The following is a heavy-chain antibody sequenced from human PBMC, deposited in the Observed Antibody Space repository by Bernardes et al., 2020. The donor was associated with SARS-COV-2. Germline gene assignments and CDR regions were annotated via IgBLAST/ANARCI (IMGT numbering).Heavy chain of an antibody. D-gene: IGHD6-19*01. CDR2: IYPGDSDT. J-gene: IGHJ4*02. CDR1: GYSFTSYW. Sequence: GESLKISCKGSGYSFTSYWIGWVRQMPGKGLEWMGIIYPGDSDTRYSPSFQGQVTISADKSISTAYLQWSSLKASDTAMYYCARLLAVAGTRPLYYFDYWGQGTLVTVSS. CDR3: ARLLAVAGTRPLYYFDY. V-gene: IGHV5-51*01.